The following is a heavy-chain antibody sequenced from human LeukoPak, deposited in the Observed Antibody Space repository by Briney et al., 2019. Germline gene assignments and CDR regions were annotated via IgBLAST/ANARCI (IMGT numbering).Heavy chain of an antibody. CDR1: GFTFSSYG. D-gene: IGHD6-19*01. Sequence: GGSLRLSCAAPGFTFSSYGMHWVRQAPGKGLEWVAVIWYDGSNKYYADSVKGRFTISRDNSKNTLYLQMNSLRAEDTAVYYCARDLMAGTGYFDYWGQGTLVTVSS. CDR3: ARDLMAGTGYFDY. V-gene: IGHV3-33*01. CDR2: IWYDGSNK. J-gene: IGHJ4*02.